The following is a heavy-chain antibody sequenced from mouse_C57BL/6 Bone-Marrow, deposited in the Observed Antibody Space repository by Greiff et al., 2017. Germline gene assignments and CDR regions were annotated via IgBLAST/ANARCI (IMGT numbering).Heavy chain of an antibody. J-gene: IGHJ1*03. V-gene: IGHV1-55*01. CDR1: GYTFTSYW. Sequence: QVQLQQPGAELVKPGASVKMSCKASGYTFTSYWITWVKQRPGQGLEWIGDIYPGSGSTNYNEKFKSKATLTVDTSSSTAYMQISSLTSDDSAVYYCARPYSSNYWYFDVWGTGTTVTVSS. CDR3: ARPYSSNYWYFDV. D-gene: IGHD2-5*01. CDR2: IYPGSGST.